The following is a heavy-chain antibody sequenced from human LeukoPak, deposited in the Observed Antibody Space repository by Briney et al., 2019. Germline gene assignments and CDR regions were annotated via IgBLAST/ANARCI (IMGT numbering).Heavy chain of an antibody. CDR1: GFTFSRYS. CDR2: ISYDGSDQ. D-gene: IGHD4-17*01. V-gene: IGHV3-30*04. J-gene: IGHJ4*02. Sequence: PGGTLRLSCAASGFTFSRYSMHWVRQAPGQGLEWVAVISYDGSDQYYADPVKGRFTISRDNSKTTLYLQMNSLRVEDTAVYHCARDLGMTTVTTFYYWGQGTQVAVSS. CDR3: ARDLGMTTVTTFYY.